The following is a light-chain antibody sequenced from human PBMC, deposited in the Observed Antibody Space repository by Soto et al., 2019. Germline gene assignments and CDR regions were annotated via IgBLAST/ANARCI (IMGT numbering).Light chain of an antibody. V-gene: IGKV1-5*03. CDR2: KTS. J-gene: IGKJ4*01. CDR3: QPYNTHSLT. CDR1: QTMGDW. Sequence: DIQMTQSPSTLSAYVGDRVTITCRASQTMGDWVAWYQQKSGKAPKVLIYKTSSLQSGVPSRFSGSGSGAECTLTISSLQPDDLATYFCQPYNTHSLTVGGGTKVEIK.